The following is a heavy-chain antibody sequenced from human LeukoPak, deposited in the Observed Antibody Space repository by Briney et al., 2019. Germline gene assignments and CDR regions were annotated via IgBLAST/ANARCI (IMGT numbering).Heavy chain of an antibody. CDR3: ARRGSSGCFDY. CDR2: ISYDGNNK. D-gene: IGHD6-19*01. CDR1: GFTFSTYT. J-gene: IGHJ4*02. Sequence: SGGSLRLSCAASGFTFSTYTMHWVRQAPGKGLEWVAVISYDGNNKYYADSVKGRFTISRDNSKNTLYLQMNSLRAEDTAVYYCARRGSSGCFDYWGQGTLVTVSS. V-gene: IGHV3-30-3*01.